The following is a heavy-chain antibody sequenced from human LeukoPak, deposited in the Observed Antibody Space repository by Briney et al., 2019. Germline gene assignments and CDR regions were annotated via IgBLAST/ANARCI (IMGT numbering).Heavy chain of an antibody. V-gene: IGHV4-39*07. CDR3: ARRRNVGRNYYDSSVYTRRWGFFDY. CDR2: IYYSGST. Sequence: PSETLSLTCTVSGGSIGGSSYYWGWIRQPPGKGLEWIGSIYYSGSTYYNPSLKSRVTISVDTSKNQFSLKLSSVTAADTAVYYCARRRNVGRNYYDSSVYTRRWGFFDYWGQGTLVTVSS. J-gene: IGHJ4*02. CDR1: GGSIGGSSYY. D-gene: IGHD3-22*01.